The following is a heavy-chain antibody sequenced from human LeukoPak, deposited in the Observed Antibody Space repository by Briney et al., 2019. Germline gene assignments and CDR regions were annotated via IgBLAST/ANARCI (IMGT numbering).Heavy chain of an antibody. J-gene: IGHJ4*02. CDR3: AKEYCSNSVCHSLDY. CDR2: ISYDGSNK. CDR1: GFTFSRYA. V-gene: IGHV3-30*18. Sequence: GGSLRLSCAASGFTFSRYAMSWVRQAPGKGLEWVAVISYDGSNKYYADSVKGRFTFSRDNSKNTLYLQMNSLRAEDTAVYYCAKEYCSNSVCHSLDYWGQGTLVTVSS. D-gene: IGHD2-8*01.